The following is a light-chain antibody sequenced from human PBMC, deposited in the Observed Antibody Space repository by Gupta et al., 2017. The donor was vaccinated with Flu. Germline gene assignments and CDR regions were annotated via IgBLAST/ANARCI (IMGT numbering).Light chain of an antibody. CDR2: SEN. Sequence: QSVLTQPPSASGTPGQRVTISCSGTSSNIGSNTVNWYQQLPGPAPKLLIYSENQRPSAVPARFSGSRSDTSASLAISGLQAEDEADYYCAAWDASRIGVVFGGGTKLTVL. CDR1: SSNIGSNT. CDR3: AAWDASRIGVV. V-gene: IGLV1-44*01. J-gene: IGLJ2*01.